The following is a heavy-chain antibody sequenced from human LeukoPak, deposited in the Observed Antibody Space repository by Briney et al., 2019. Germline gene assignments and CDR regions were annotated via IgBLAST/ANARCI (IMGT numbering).Heavy chain of an antibody. J-gene: IGHJ4*02. D-gene: IGHD2-8*01. CDR2: IYYSGST. CDR1: GGSISSYY. Sequence: PSETLSLTCTVSGGSISSYYWSWIRQPPEKGLEWIGYIYYSGSTNYNPSLKSRVTISEDTSKNQFSLKLSSVTAADTAVYYCARVQWAFDYWGQGTLVTVSS. CDR3: ARVQWAFDY. V-gene: IGHV4-59*01.